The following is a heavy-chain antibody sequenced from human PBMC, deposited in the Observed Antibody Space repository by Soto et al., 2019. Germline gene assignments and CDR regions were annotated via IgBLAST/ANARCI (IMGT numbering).Heavy chain of an antibody. J-gene: IGHJ4*02. V-gene: IGHV1-18*01. D-gene: IGHD3-10*01. CDR1: GYTFTSAG. CDR2: ISAYNGNT. CDR3: ARDLDGSGSYYTDY. Sequence: QVQLVQSGAAVKNPGTSVKVSCKTSGYTFTSAGISWVRQAPGQGLEWMGWISAYNGNTKYAQKVQGRVTMTTDTSTSTAYMELRSLTSDDTAVYYCARDLDGSGSYYTDYWGQGTLVTVAA.